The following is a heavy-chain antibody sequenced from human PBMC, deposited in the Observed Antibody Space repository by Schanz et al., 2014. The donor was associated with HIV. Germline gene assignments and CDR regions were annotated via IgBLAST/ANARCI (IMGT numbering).Heavy chain of an antibody. D-gene: IGHD6-13*01. J-gene: IGHJ6*02. CDR2: IWYDGSNK. CDR1: GFTFSSYG. CDR3: ARETSGFSTSWPPRYHYYGMDV. V-gene: IGHV3-33*01. Sequence: QVQLVESGGGVVQPGRSLRLSCAASGFTFSSYGMHWVRQAPGKGLDWVAIIWYDGSNKYYGDSVKGRFTISRDNSKNTLYLEMNSLRPEDTAVYYCARETSGFSTSWPPRYHYYGMDVWGQGTTVTVSS.